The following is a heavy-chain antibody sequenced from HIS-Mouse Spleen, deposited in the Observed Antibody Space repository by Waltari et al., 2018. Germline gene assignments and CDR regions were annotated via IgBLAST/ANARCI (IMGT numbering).Heavy chain of an antibody. V-gene: IGHV4-38-2*02. D-gene: IGHD1-1*01. CDR2: IYHSGST. Sequence: QVQLQESGPGLVKPSETLSLTCTVSGYSISSGYYWGWIRQPPGKGLEWIGSIYHSGSTYYNPSLKSRVTISVDTSKNQFSLKLSSVTAADTAVYYCARGRNHGDYWGQGTLVTVSS. J-gene: IGHJ4*02. CDR1: GYSISSGYY. CDR3: ARGRNHGDY.